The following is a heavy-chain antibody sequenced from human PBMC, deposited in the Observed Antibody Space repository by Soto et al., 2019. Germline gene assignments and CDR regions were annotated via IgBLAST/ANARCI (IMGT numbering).Heavy chain of an antibody. CDR2: ISSSSSYT. CDR1: GFTFSDYY. V-gene: IGHV3-11*06. Sequence: QVQLVESGGGLVKPGGSLRLSCAASGFTFSDYYMSWIRQAPGKGLEWVSYISSSSSYTNYADSVKGRFTISRDNAKKSLYLQMDSRRAENTAVYNCARAYSSSWQEVALDYWGQGTLVTVSS. CDR3: ARAYSSSWQEVALDY. D-gene: IGHD6-13*01. J-gene: IGHJ4*02.